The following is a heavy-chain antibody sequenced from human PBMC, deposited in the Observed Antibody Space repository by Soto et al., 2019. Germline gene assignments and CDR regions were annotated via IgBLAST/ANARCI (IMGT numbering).Heavy chain of an antibody. CDR1: GGSFSGFY. V-gene: IGHV4-34*01. J-gene: IGHJ6*02. CDR2: INDSGTT. Sequence: PSETLSLTCAIYGGSFSGFYWSWIRQPPGKGLEWIGEINDSGTTNYNPSLKSRVTISADTSKTHFSLRLTSVTAADTAVYYCAREPPQNVSPHYGMAVWGQGTTFTV. CDR3: AREPPQNVSPHYGMAV.